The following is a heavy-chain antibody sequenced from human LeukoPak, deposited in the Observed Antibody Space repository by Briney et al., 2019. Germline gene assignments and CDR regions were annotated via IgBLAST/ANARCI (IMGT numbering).Heavy chain of an antibody. CDR3: AKDWARYCSGGSCLRGSYFDY. CDR1: GFTFSSYA. Sequence: GGSLRLSCAASGFTFSSYAMSWVRQAPGKGLEWVSAISGSGGSTYYADSVKGRFTISRDNSKSTLYLQMNSLRAEDTAVYYCAKDWARYCSGGSCLRGSYFDYWGQGTLVTVSS. D-gene: IGHD2-15*01. J-gene: IGHJ4*02. V-gene: IGHV3-23*01. CDR2: ISGSGGST.